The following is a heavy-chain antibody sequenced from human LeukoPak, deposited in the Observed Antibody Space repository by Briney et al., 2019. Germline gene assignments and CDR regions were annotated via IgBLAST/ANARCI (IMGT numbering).Heavy chain of an antibody. V-gene: IGHV3-21*04. CDR2: ISGDTTYI. Sequence: GGSLRLSCAASGFTFSSYTMHWVRQIPGERPEWVSSISGDTTYIYYADSVKGRFTISRDNSKNTLYLQMNSLRAEDTAVYYCASSRALRYFDWLFLYKYWGQGTLVTVSS. D-gene: IGHD3-9*01. J-gene: IGHJ4*02. CDR1: GFTFSSYT. CDR3: ASSRALRYFDWLFLYKY.